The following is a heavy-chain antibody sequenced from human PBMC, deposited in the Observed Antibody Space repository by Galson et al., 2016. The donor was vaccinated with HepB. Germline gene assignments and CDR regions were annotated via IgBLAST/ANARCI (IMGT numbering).Heavy chain of an antibody. CDR1: GFSVDDRA. CDR3: VKGTTGGYLGMDV. J-gene: IGHJ6*02. D-gene: IGHD1-1*01. Sequence: SLRLSCAASGFSVDDRALHWVRQAPGKGLEWVSGISWNGDTTVYADSVKGRFTISRDNAKNSLYLDMSSLRPEDTALYYCVKGTTGGYLGMDVWGQGTTVTVSS. V-gene: IGHV3-9*01. CDR2: ISWNGDTT.